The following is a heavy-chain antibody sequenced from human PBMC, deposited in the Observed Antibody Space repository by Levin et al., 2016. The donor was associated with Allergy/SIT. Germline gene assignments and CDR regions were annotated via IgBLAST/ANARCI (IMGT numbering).Heavy chain of an antibody. CDR2: IISGGTYI. CDR3: ARDGRGATLLDL. D-gene: IGHD1-26*01. Sequence: GESLKISCAASGFTFSDYSMNWVRQAPGKGLEWVSAIISGGTYIYYADSVKGRFTISRDNANNSLYLQMNSLRVEDTAVYYCARDGRGATLLDLWGQGILVTVSS. J-gene: IGHJ5*02. V-gene: IGHV3-21*01. CDR1: GFTFSDYS.